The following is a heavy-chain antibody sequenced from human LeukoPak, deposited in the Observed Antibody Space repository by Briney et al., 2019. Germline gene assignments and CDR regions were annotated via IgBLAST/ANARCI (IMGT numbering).Heavy chain of an antibody. J-gene: IGHJ5*02. D-gene: IGHD1-26*01. CDR2: SKNKDYAYST. V-gene: IGHV3-72*01. CDR3: VTGMRSGSSRARFDP. Sequence: PGRSLRLSCAASGFTFSDHHMDWVRQAPGKGLEWIGRSKNKDYAYSTVYAASVKVRFTFSRDDTKNSLYLQMSSLRAEDTAVYYCVTGMRSGSSRARFDPWGQGTLVTVSS. CDR1: GFTFSDHH.